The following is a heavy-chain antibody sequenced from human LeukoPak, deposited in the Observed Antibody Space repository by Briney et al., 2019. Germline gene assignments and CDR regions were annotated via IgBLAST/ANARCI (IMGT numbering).Heavy chain of an antibody. CDR3: ARDRQQLAAEYFQH. Sequence: GGSLRLSCAASGFTFSSYGMHWVRQAPGKGLEWVAVIWYDGSNKYYADSVKGRFTISRDNSKNTLYLQMNSLRAEGTAVYYCARDRQQLAAEYFQHWGQGTLVTVSS. J-gene: IGHJ1*01. CDR1: GFTFSSYG. V-gene: IGHV3-33*01. CDR2: IWYDGSNK. D-gene: IGHD6-13*01.